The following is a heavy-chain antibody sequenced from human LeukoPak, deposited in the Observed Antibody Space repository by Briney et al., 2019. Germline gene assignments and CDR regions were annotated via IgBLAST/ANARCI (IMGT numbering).Heavy chain of an antibody. J-gene: IGHJ4*02. D-gene: IGHD2-21*01. Sequence: GGSLRLSCAASGFTFSSYAMSWVRQAPGKGLEWVSAISGSGGSTYYADSVKGRFTISRDNSKNTLYLQMNSLRAEDTAVYYYAKSRNIVGYFDYWGQGTLVTVSS. CDR2: ISGSGGST. CDR3: AKSRNIVGYFDY. V-gene: IGHV3-23*01. CDR1: GFTFSSYA.